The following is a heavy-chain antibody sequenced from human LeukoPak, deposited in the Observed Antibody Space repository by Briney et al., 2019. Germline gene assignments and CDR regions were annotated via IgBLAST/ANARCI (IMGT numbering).Heavy chain of an antibody. CDR1: GYSISSGYY. CDR2: IYHSGST. Sequence: SEALSLTCTVSGYSISSGYYWGWIRQPPGKGLEWIGSIYHSGSTYYSPSLKSRVTISVDTSKNQFSLKLSSVTAADTAVYYCARDSGSYYAQYYFDYWGQGTLVTVSS. CDR3: ARDSGSYYAQYYFDY. J-gene: IGHJ4*02. D-gene: IGHD1-26*01. V-gene: IGHV4-38-2*02.